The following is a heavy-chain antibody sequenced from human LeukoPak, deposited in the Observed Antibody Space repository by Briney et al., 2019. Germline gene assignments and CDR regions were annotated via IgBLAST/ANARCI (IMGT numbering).Heavy chain of an antibody. CDR3: ARVVVTHDY. Sequence: GGSLRLSCAASGFTFSSYSMNWVRQAPGKGLEWVSSISSSSSHIYYADSVKGRFTISRDNAKNSLFLQMNSLRAEDTAVYYCARVVVTHDYWGQGTLVTVSS. CDR1: GFTFSSYS. J-gene: IGHJ4*02. V-gene: IGHV3-21*01. D-gene: IGHD2-21*02. CDR2: ISSSSSHI.